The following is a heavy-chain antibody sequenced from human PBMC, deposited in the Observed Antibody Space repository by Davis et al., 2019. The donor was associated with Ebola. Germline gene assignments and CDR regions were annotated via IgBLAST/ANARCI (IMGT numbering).Heavy chain of an antibody. CDR2: IYPDDSDT. CDR1: GYSFTNMW. J-gene: IGHJ5*01. D-gene: IGHD3-3*02. Sequence: GESLKISCKGSGYSFTNMWIGWVRQMPGKGLEWMGIIYPDDSDTRYSPSFQGQVTISADKSITTAYLQWNSLKASDTAMYYCARPSRACIRTKCNWFDSWGQGTLVTVSS. CDR3: ARPSRACIRTKCNWFDS. V-gene: IGHV5-51*01.